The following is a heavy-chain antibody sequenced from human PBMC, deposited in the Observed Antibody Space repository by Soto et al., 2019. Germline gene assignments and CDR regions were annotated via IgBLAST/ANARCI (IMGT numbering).Heavy chain of an antibody. CDR2: IYGGGNGP. J-gene: IGHJ4*02. CDR3: AKMEGMDPWAYSFDY. D-gene: IGHD2-2*03. V-gene: IGHV3-23*01. Sequence: EVQVLESGGGLVQPGGSLKLSCAAPGFPFSDFAMSWVRQAPGKGLEWVSRIYGGGNGPHYADSVKGRVTISRDNSKNTLYLQMNSLRAEDTAVYYCAKMEGMDPWAYSFDYWGQGTLVTVSS. CDR1: GFPFSDFA.